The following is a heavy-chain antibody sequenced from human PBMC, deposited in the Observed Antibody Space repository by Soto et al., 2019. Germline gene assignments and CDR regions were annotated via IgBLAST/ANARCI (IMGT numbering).Heavy chain of an antibody. CDR2: IYYSGST. CDR1: GGSISSYY. CDR3: ARREVLLWFGAGWFDP. D-gene: IGHD3-10*01. J-gene: IGHJ5*02. V-gene: IGHV4-59*01. Sequence: PSETLSLTCTVSGGSISSYYWSWIRQPPGKGLEWIGYIYYSGSTNYNPSLKSRVTISVDTSKNQFSLKLSSVTAADTAVYYCARREVLLWFGAGWFDPWGQGILVTVSS.